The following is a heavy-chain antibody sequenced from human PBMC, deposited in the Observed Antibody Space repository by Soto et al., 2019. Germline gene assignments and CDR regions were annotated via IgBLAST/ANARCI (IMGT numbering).Heavy chain of an antibody. Sequence: SETLSLTCAVYGGCLSGYYWSWIRQPPGKGLEWIGEINHSGSTNYNPSLKSRVTISVDTSKNQFSLKLSSVTAADTAVYYCARGSLISVLRFLEWLSHNWFDPWGQGTLVTVSS. V-gene: IGHV4-34*01. CDR3: ARGSLISVLRFLEWLSHNWFDP. D-gene: IGHD3-3*01. J-gene: IGHJ5*02. CDR1: GGCLSGYY. CDR2: INHSGST.